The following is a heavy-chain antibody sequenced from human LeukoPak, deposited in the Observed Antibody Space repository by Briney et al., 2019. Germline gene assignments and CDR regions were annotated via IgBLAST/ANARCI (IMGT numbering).Heavy chain of an antibody. Sequence: PGGSLRLSCAASGFTFSSYAMSRVRQAPGKGLEWVSAISGSGGSTYYADSVKGRFTISRDNSKNTLYLQMNSLRAEDTAVYYCAKANMVRGVTLKFDYWGQGTLVTVSS. V-gene: IGHV3-23*01. CDR1: GFTFSSYA. CDR3: AKANMVRGVTLKFDY. CDR2: ISGSGGST. D-gene: IGHD3-10*01. J-gene: IGHJ4*02.